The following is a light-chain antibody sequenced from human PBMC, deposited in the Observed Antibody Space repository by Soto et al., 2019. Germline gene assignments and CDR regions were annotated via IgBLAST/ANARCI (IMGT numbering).Light chain of an antibody. CDR2: DAS. V-gene: IGKV1-5*01. CDR1: QSISSW. J-gene: IGKJ1*01. Sequence: DIQMTQSPSTLSASVGDRVTITCRASQSISSWLAWYQQKPGKAPKLLIYDASSLESGVPSRFSGSGSGTEFTLTISSLQPDDFAPYYCQQYNSYSWTFGQGTTVDIK. CDR3: QQYNSYSWT.